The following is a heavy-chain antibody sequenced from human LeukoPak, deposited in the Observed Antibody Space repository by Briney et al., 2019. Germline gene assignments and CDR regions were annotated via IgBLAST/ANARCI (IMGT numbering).Heavy chain of an antibody. CDR1: GFSFSNYV. J-gene: IGHJ3*02. V-gene: IGHV3-64*01. CDR3: ARDRDGGFAFDI. D-gene: IGHD2-15*01. Sequence: GGSLRLSCAASGFSFSNYVMHWVRQAPGKGLEYVSAIMPNGETRGYANSMKGRFNISRDNSKNTLYLQMGSLRAEHMAIYYCARDRDGGFAFDIWGQGTLVRVFS. CDR2: IMPNGETR.